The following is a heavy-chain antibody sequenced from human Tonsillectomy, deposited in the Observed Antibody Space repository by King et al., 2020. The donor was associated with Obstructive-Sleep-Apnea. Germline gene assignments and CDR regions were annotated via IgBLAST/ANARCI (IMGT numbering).Heavy chain of an antibody. CDR2: IYYNGST. CDR1: GGSISSGGYY. V-gene: IGHV4-31*03. D-gene: IGHD3-10*01. CDR3: ARFTMVRGVVDY. Sequence: VQLQESGPGLVKPSQTLSLTCTVSGGSISSGGYYWSWIRQHPGKGLEWIWDIYYNGSTYYNPSLKSRVTISVDPSKNQFSLKLSSVTAADTAVYYCARFTMVRGVVDYWGQGTLVTVSS. J-gene: IGHJ4*02.